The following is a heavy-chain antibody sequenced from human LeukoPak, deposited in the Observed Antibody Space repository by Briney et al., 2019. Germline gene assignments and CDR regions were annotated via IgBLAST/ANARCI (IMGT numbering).Heavy chain of an antibody. V-gene: IGHV3-30*02. CDR3: ARAVDKGTGYYMDF. CDR1: GFTFSHHG. CDR2: ILYDGSKK. Sequence: GGSLRLSCAASGFTFSHHGVHWVRQAPGKGLEWVAFILYDGSKKYYVDSVKGRFTISRDNSKNALSLQMNSLRAEDTAMYYCARAVDKGTGYYMDFWGQGTLVTGSS. D-gene: IGHD3-22*01. J-gene: IGHJ4*02.